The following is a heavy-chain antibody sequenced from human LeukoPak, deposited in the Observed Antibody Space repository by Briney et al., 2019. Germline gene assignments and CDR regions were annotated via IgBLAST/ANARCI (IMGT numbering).Heavy chain of an antibody. J-gene: IGHJ4*02. V-gene: IGHV1-2*02. Sequence: GASVKVSCKVSGYTLTELSMHWVRQAPGKGLEWMGWINPDSGGANYAQKFQGRVTMTRDTSISTVYMELSRLRSDDTAVYYCARVDYGGFDYWGQGTLVTVSS. CDR2: INPDSGGA. D-gene: IGHD4-23*01. CDR3: ARVDYGGFDY. CDR1: GYTLTELS.